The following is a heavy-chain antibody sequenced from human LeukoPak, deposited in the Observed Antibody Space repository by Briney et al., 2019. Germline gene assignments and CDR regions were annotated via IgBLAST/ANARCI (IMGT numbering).Heavy chain of an antibody. CDR3: ARVMEDFWNCLYRFDY. D-gene: IGHD3-3*01. CDR2: INHNSGGT. V-gene: IGHV1-2*01. CDR1: GYTFTDFY. Sequence: ASVRVSYTPSGYTFTDFYLHWVRQAPGQGVEWRGGINHNSGGTDFAQKLQGRVTFTRDTAISTAYMQLRRQRAGDTGGCYCARVMEDFWNCLYRFDYWGQGTLVTVSS. J-gene: IGHJ4*02.